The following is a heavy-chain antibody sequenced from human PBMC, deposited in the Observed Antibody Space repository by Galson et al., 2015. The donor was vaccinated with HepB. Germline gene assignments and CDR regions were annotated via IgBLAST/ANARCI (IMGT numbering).Heavy chain of an antibody. J-gene: IGHJ5*02. CDR3: AKPNLAYNDFWSGFNNWFDP. V-gene: IGHV3-30*18. Sequence: SLRLSCAASGFTFSNYGMPWVRQAPGKGLEWVAVISHDGNKKYYADSVKGRFAISRDDSKNPLFLQMNSLRDEDTAVYYCAKPNLAYNDFWSGFNNWFDPWGQGTLVTVSS. CDR1: GFTFSNYG. CDR2: ISHDGNKK. D-gene: IGHD3-3*01.